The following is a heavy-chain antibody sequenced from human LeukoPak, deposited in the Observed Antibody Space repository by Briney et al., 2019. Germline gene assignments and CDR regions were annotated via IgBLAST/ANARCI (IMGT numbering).Heavy chain of an antibody. CDR2: IYPGDSDT. CDR3: ARQSSTTGTTSDAFDI. D-gene: IGHD1-1*01. Sequence: GESLKISCKGSGYSFTSYWTGWVRQMPGKGLEWVGIIYPGDSDTRYSPSFQSQVTISADKSISTAYLQWSSLKASDTAMYYCARQSSTTGTTSDAFDIWGQGTMVTVSS. J-gene: IGHJ3*02. V-gene: IGHV5-51*01. CDR1: GYSFTSYW.